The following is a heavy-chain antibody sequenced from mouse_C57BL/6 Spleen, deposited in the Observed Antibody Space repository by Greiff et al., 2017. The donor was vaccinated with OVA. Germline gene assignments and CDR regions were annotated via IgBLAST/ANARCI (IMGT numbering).Heavy chain of an antibody. Sequence: QVQLQQSGAELARPGASVKLSCKASGYTFTSYGISWVKQRTGQGLEWIGEIYPRSGNTYYNEKFKGKATLTADKSSSTAYMELRSLTSEDSAVYFCASSGSSYRFAYWGQGTLVTVSA. V-gene: IGHV1-81*01. CDR3: ASSGSSYRFAY. CDR2: IYPRSGNT. D-gene: IGHD1-1*01. J-gene: IGHJ3*01. CDR1: GYTFTSYG.